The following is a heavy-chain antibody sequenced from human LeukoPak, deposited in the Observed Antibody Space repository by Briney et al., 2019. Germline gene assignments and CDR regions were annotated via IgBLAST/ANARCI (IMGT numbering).Heavy chain of an antibody. J-gene: IGHJ6*02. CDR3: AKARDYCSGGSCYSYYYYYGMDV. CDR2: IYSGGST. Sequence: GGSLRLSCAASGFTVSSNYMSWVRQAPGKGLEWVSVIYSGGSTYYADSVKGRFTISRDNSKNTLYLQMNSLRAEDTAVYYCAKARDYCSGGSCYSYYYYYGMDVWGQGTTVTVSS. V-gene: IGHV3-53*01. CDR1: GFTVSSNY. D-gene: IGHD2-15*01.